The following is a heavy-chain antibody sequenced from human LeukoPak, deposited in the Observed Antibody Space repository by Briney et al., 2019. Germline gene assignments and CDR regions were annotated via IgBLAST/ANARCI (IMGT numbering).Heavy chain of an antibody. CDR1: GGSISSYY. V-gene: IGHV4-59*01. CDR2: NDYTGGA. CDR3: ARNGPHYYDNSGYLDS. J-gene: IGHJ4*02. D-gene: IGHD3-22*01. Sequence: PSETLSLTCTVSGGSISSYYWSWIRQPPGKRLEWIGNNDYTGGANYNPSLKSRVTILVDTSKNQFSLKLISVTAADTAVYFCARNGPHYYDNSGYLDSWGQGALVTVSS.